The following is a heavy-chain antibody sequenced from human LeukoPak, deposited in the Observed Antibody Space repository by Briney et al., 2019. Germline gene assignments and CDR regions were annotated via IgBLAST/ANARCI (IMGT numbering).Heavy chain of an antibody. J-gene: IGHJ3*02. CDR2: ISADTGNT. V-gene: IGHV1-18*01. CDR1: GCAFISYG. D-gene: IGHD2-2*01. CDR3: VREHTTSYAFDI. Sequence: ASVKVSCKAAGCAFISYGFSWVRQAPGQGLEWMGWISADTGNTNYAQKLQGRVTMTTDTSTSTAYMELTSLRSDDTAVYYCVREHTTSYAFDIWGQGTMVTVSS.